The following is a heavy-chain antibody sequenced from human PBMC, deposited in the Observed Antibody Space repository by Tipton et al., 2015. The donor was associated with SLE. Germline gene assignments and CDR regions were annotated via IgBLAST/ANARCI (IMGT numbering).Heavy chain of an antibody. CDR2: ISHDGRNK. D-gene: IGHD1-14*01. CDR3: AKGRGWIEFSSSPFPPDDALDM. CDR1: GFSFNNYG. J-gene: IGHJ3*02. Sequence: SLRLSCAASGFSFNNYGMHWVRQAPGQGLEWVAVISHDGRNKYHADSLKGRFTISRDNSKNTLDLQMNSLRTEDTALYYCAKGRGWIEFSSSPFPPDDALDMWGQGTMVTVAS. V-gene: IGHV3-30*18.